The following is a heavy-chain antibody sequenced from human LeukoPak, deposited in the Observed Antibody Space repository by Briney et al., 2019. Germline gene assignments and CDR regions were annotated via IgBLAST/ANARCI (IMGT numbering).Heavy chain of an antibody. D-gene: IGHD1-26*01. CDR1: GVSISSSNW. J-gene: IGHJ3*02. Sequence: GTLSLTCAVSGVSISSSNWWSWVRQAPGKGLEWVGRTRNEANIYTTKYAASVKGRFTISRDDSKNSLYLQMNSLKTEDTAVYYCASPVGATTVRAFDIWGQGTMVTVSS. V-gene: IGHV3-72*01. CDR2: TRNEANIYTT. CDR3: ASPVGATTVRAFDI.